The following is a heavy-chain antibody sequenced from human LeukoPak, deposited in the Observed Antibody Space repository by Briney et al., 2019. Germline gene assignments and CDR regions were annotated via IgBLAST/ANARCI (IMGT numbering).Heavy chain of an antibody. CDR2: INHSGST. CDR1: GGSFSGYY. Sequence: KPSETLSLTCAVYGGSFSGYYWSWIRQPPGKGLEWIGEINHSGSTNYNPSLKSRVTISVDTSKNQFSLKLSSVTAADTAVYYCARRVGAIDYWGQGTLVTVSS. CDR3: ARRVGAIDY. D-gene: IGHD1-26*01. J-gene: IGHJ4*02. V-gene: IGHV4-34*01.